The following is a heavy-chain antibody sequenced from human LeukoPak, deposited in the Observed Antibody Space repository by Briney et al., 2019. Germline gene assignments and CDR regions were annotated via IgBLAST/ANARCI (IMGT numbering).Heavy chain of an antibody. CDR1: GYTFSGSA. CDR3: TRHGGRDYYDSTEDAFDI. CDR2: IRSKANTYAT. J-gene: IGHJ3*02. D-gene: IGHD3-22*01. Sequence: GGSLRLSCAASGYTFSGSAIHWVRQASGKGLEWVGRIRSKANTYATAYAASVKGRFTISRDDSKNTAYLQMNSLKTEDTAVYYCTRHGGRDYYDSTEDAFDIWGQGTMVTVSS. V-gene: IGHV3-73*01.